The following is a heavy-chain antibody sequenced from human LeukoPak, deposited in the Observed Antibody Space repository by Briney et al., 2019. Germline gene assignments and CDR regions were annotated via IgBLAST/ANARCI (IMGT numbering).Heavy chain of an antibody. D-gene: IGHD3-10*01. CDR1: GFTFSSYG. Sequence: GGSLRLSCAASGFTFSSYGMHWVRQAPGKGLDWVAFIHHDGSNKYYADSVRGRFTISRDNAKNSLYLQMNSLRAEDTALYYCAKGRRFGELLSDAFDIWGQGTMVTVSS. V-gene: IGHV3-30*02. J-gene: IGHJ3*02. CDR2: IHHDGSNK. CDR3: AKGRRFGELLSDAFDI.